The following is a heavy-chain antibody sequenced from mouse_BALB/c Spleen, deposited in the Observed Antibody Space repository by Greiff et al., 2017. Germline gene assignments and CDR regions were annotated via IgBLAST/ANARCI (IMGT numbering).Heavy chain of an antibody. D-gene: IGHD2-1*01. CDR2: ISSGGSYT. Sequence: EVQLVESGGGLVKPGGSLKLSCAASGFTFSSYAMSWVRQSPEKRLEWVAEISSGGSYTYYPDTVTGRFTISRDNAKNTLYLEMSSLRSEDTAMYYCARDKGGNYGAMDYWGQGTSVTVSS. CDR3: ARDKGGNYGAMDY. V-gene: IGHV5-9-4*01. CDR1: GFTFSSYA. J-gene: IGHJ4*01.